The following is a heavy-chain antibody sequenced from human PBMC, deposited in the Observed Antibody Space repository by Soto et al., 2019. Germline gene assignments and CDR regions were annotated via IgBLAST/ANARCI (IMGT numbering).Heavy chain of an antibody. CDR3: ARVHYDYDSGGYSRAYDS. CDR1: GYSFISYW. Sequence: RGESLKISCKASGYSFISYWIGWVRQMPGKGLEWMGIIYPGDSETKYSPPFQGQVTMSADKSITTAYLQWSSLKASDTAMYYCARVHYDYDSGGYSRAYDSWGQGTLVTVSS. CDR2: IYPGDSET. V-gene: IGHV5-51*01. D-gene: IGHD3-22*01. J-gene: IGHJ4*02.